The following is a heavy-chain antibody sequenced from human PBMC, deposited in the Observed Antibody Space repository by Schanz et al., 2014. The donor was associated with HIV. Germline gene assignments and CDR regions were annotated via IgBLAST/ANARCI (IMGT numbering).Heavy chain of an antibody. J-gene: IGHJ4*02. CDR3: ARGRSGYCSGGSCPYGRYYFDY. V-gene: IGHV1-2*02. CDR1: GYIFTSNG. D-gene: IGHD2-15*01. CDR2: INPNSGGT. Sequence: QVQLIQSGAEVKKPGASVRVSCKTSGYIFTSNGISWVRQAPGQGLEWMGWINPNSGGTNYAQKFQGRVTMTGDRSISTAYMELYGLTYDDTAVYYCARGRSGYCSGGSCPYGRYYFDYWGQGTLVTVSS.